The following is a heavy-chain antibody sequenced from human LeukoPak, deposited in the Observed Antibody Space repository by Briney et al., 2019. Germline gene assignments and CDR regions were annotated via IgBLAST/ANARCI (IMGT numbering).Heavy chain of an antibody. J-gene: IGHJ6*03. CDR1: GYTLTSYY. D-gene: IGHD2-2*01. V-gene: IGHV1-46*01. CDR2: INPSGGST. CDR3: ARDLPKIVVVPAAQTSYYYYYMDV. Sequence: RASVKVSCKASGYTLTSYYMHWVRQAPRQGLEWMGIINPSGGSTSYAQKFQGRVTMTRDMSTSTVYMELSSLRSEDTAVYYCARDLPKIVVVPAAQTSYYYYYMDVWGKGTTVTISS.